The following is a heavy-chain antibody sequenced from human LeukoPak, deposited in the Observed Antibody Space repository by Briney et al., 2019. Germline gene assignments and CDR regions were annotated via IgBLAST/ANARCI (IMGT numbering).Heavy chain of an antibody. D-gene: IGHD5-24*01. CDR2: ISSSGSTI. CDR1: GFTFSSYE. Sequence: GGSMRLSCAASGFTFSSYEMNWVRQAPGKGLEWVSYISSSGSTIYYADSVKGRFTISRDNAKNSLYLQMNSLRAEDTAVYYCATPPRSEAYKTWGQGTLVTVSS. V-gene: IGHV3-48*03. J-gene: IGHJ5*02. CDR3: ATPPRSEAYKT.